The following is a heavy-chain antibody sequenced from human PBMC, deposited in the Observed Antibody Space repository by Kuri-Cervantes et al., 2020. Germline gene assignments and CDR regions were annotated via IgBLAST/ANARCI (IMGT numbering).Heavy chain of an antibody. Sequence: ESLKISCTVSGGSISSYYWSWIRQPPGKGLEWIGYIYYSGSTNYNPSLKSRVTIAGDASKNQFSLRLSSVTAADTAFYYCARGSSGYIVYWGQGTQVTVSS. D-gene: IGHD5-12*01. CDR3: ARGSSGYIVY. CDR2: IYYSGST. J-gene: IGHJ4*02. V-gene: IGHV4-59*12. CDR1: GGSISSYY.